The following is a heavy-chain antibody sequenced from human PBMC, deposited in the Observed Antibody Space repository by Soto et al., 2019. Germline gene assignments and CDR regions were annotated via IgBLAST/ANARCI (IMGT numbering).Heavy chain of an antibody. CDR2: INPNSGGT. J-gene: IGHJ4*02. CDR1: GYTFTGYY. Sequence: QVQLVQSGAEVKKPGASVKVSCKASGYTFTGYYMHWVRQAPGQGLEWMGWINPNSGGTNYAQKFQGRVTMNRDTSISTAYMELSRLRSDDTAVYYCARVGARGGSGYDSTYWGQGTLVTVSS. V-gene: IGHV1-2*02. CDR3: ARVGARGGSGYDSTY. D-gene: IGHD5-12*01.